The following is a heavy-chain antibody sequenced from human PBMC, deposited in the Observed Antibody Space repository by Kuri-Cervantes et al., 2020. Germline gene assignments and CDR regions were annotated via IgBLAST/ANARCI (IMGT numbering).Heavy chain of an antibody. CDR3: ARLAAAGKLSWFDP. Sequence: ESLKISCTVAGGSISSSSYYWGWIRQPPGKGLEWIGSIYYSGSTYYNPSLKSRVTISVDTSKNQFSLKLNSVTAADTTSYYCARLAAAGKLSWFDPWGQGTLVTVSS. D-gene: IGHD6-13*01. J-gene: IGHJ5*02. CDR1: GGSISSSSYY. V-gene: IGHV4-39*01. CDR2: IYYSGST.